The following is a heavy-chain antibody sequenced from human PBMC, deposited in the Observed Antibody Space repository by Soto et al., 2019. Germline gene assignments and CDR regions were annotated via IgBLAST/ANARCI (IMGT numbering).Heavy chain of an antibody. J-gene: IGHJ6*02. CDR1: GGTFSSYA. CDR3: ARDLILWFGELLPQPPGDV. CDR2: IIPIFGTA. Sequence: RASVKVSCKASGGTFSSYAISWVRQAPGQGLEWMGGIIPIFGTANYAQKFQGRVTITADESTSTAYMELRSLRSDDTAVYYCARDLILWFGELLPQPPGDVWGQGTTVTVSS. V-gene: IGHV1-69*13. D-gene: IGHD3-10*01.